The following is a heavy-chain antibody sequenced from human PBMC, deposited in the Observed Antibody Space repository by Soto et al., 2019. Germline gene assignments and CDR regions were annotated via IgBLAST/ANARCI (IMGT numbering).Heavy chain of an antibody. CDR2: IDGSGGIT. Sequence: SGGSLRLSCAASGFTFGTTDMSWVRQAPGEGLEWVSTIDGSGGITYYADSVKGRFTISRDNAKNSLYLQMDSLRAEDTAVYYCAREKRFSRGSDYFDYWGQGALVTVSS. D-gene: IGHD3-10*01. V-gene: IGHV3-23*01. CDR1: GFTFGTTD. CDR3: AREKRFSRGSDYFDY. J-gene: IGHJ4*02.